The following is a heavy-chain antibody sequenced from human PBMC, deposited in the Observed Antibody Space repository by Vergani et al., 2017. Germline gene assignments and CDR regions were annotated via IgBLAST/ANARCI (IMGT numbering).Heavy chain of an antibody. J-gene: IGHJ2*01. CDR3: ARSQGDYWYFDL. CDR2: IHNRWKT. Sequence: QVQLQESGPGLVKPSETLSLTCTVSGYSIGSGFYWAWIRQSPGEGLQWLTSIHNRWKTYHNPSLKSRVSVSLDTSKNRFSLNLTSVTATDTAVYYCARSQGDYWYFDLWGPGSLVTVSS. CDR1: GYSIGSGFY. D-gene: IGHD2-21*01. V-gene: IGHV4-38-2*02.